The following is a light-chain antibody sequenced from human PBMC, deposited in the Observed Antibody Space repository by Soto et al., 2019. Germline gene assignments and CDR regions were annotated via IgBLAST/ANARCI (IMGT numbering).Light chain of an antibody. Sequence: CALTKPASVSSSPGHSIAITYTGRSSDVGGYNYVSWYQQHPGKAPKLKIYDVGNRPSGVSDRFSGSKSGNTASLTISGLQAEDEADYYCSSYTSSSTLYVFGTGTKVTVL. CDR2: DVG. CDR3: SSYTSSSTLYV. CDR1: SSDVGGYNY. V-gene: IGLV2-14*03. J-gene: IGLJ1*01.